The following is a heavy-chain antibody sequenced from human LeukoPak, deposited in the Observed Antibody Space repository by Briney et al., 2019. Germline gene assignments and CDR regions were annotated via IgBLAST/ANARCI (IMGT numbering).Heavy chain of an antibody. CDR1: GFTFSDYY. V-gene: IGHV3-11*01. Sequence: GGSLRLSCAASGFTFSDYYMSWIRQAPGKGLEWLSYISSRGKTTHSADSVKGRFSVSRDNTNNTLYVQMNSLRAEDTAMYFCARGRDGYKYWGQGTLVTVSS. J-gene: IGHJ4*02. CDR3: ARGRDGYKY. D-gene: IGHD5-24*01. CDR2: ISSRGKTT.